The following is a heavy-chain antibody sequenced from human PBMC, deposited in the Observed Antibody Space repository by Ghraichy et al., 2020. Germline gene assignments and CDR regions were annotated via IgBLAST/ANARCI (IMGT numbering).Heavy chain of an antibody. CDR1: GFTFSRYW. J-gene: IGHJ4*02. D-gene: IGHD5-12*01. Sequence: GGSLRLSCAASGFTFSRYWMHWVRQAPGKGLVWVSRIITDGSATAYADSVKGRFTISRDNAKNSLYLQMNSLRDEDTAVYYCARDVSGYDYGSDYWGQGTLVTVSS. V-gene: IGHV3-74*03. CDR2: IITDGSAT. CDR3: ARDVSGYDYGSDY.